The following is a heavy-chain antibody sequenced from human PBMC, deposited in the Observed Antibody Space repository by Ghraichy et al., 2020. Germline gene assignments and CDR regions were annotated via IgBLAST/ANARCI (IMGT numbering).Heavy chain of an antibody. Sequence: LSLTCAASGFTFSDYGIHWVRQAPGKGLEWVAIIWYDGTTEYYADSVKGRFIISRDNSKNTVYLQMNSLRVEDTAVYYCARAWEQDFDYWGQGTLVTVSS. CDR3: ARAWEQDFDY. CDR1: GFTFSDYG. V-gene: IGHV3-33*01. D-gene: IGHD1-26*01. J-gene: IGHJ4*02. CDR2: IWYDGTTE.